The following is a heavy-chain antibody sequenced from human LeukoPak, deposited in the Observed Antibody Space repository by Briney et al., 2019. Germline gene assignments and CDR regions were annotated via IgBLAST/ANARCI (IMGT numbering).Heavy chain of an antibody. CDR2: IIPILGIA. Sequence: SVKVSCKASGGTFSSYAISWVRQAPGQGLEWTGRIIPILGIANYAQKFQGRVTITADKSTSTAYMELSSLRSEDTAVYYCQGSGYEVDFDYWGQGTLVTVSS. D-gene: IGHD3-22*01. CDR1: GGTFSSYA. CDR3: QGSGYEVDFDY. V-gene: IGHV1-69*04. J-gene: IGHJ4*02.